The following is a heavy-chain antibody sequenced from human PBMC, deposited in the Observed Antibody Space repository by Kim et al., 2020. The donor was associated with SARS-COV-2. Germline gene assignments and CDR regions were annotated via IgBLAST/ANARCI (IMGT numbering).Heavy chain of an antibody. Sequence: GESLKISCKGSGYSFTSYWIGWVRQMPGKGLEWMGIIYPGDSDTRYSPSFQGQVTISADKSISTAYLQWSSLKASDTAMYYCARHFHRNAHGMDVWGQGTTVTVSS. CDR3: ARHFHRNAHGMDV. CDR1: GYSFTSYW. V-gene: IGHV5-51*01. J-gene: IGHJ6*02. CDR2: IYPGDSDT. D-gene: IGHD1-1*01.